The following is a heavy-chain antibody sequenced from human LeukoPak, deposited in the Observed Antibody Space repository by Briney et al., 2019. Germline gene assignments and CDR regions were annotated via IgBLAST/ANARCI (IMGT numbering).Heavy chain of an antibody. D-gene: IGHD3-10*01. CDR2: ISGSGGST. CDR3: ATWGGSGSSNDY. CDR1: GFTFSSYA. J-gene: IGHJ4*02. V-gene: IGHV3-23*01. Sequence: GGSLRLSCAASGFTFSSYAMSWVRQAPGKGLEWVSAISGSGGSTYYADSVKGRFTISRDNSKNTLYLQMNSLRAEDTAVYYCATWGGSGSSNDYWGQGTLVTVSS.